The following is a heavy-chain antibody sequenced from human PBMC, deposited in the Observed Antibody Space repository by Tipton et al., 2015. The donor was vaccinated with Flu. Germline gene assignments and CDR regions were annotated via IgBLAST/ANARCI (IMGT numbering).Heavy chain of an antibody. D-gene: IGHD3-22*01. CDR3: ARVSPRRVTAIVVVMLPEGYFDY. CDR2: IYHSGST. J-gene: IGHJ4*02. V-gene: IGHV4-4*02. CDR1: GGSITITNW. Sequence: TLSLTCAVSGGSITITNWWSWVRQPPGKGLEWIGEIYHSGSTNYNPSLKSRVTISVDKSKNQFSLKLNSVTAADTAVYYCARVSPRRVTAIVVVMLPEGYFDYWGQGTLAIVSS.